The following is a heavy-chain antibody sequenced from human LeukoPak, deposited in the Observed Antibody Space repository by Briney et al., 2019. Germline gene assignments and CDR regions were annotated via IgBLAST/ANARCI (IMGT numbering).Heavy chain of an antibody. Sequence: SETLSLTCKVSGGSINGYYWSWIRQPPGKGLEWIGYIFYSGSANYNPSLKSRVTISVDTSKNQFSLKLSSVTAADTAVFYCARVAYSGYDYRGYFDYWGQGTLVTVSS. D-gene: IGHD5-12*01. CDR1: GGSINGYY. CDR2: IFYSGSA. CDR3: ARVAYSGYDYRGYFDY. J-gene: IGHJ4*02. V-gene: IGHV4-59*12.